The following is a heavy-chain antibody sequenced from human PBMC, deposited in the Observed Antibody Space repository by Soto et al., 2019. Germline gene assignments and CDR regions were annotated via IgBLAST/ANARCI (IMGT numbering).Heavy chain of an antibody. CDR1: GYTFTTYA. V-gene: IGHV1-3*01. CDR2: INAGNGNT. D-gene: IGHD3-9*01. J-gene: IGHJ4*02. Sequence: ASVKVSCNASGYTFTTYAIHWVRQAPGQRLEWMGWINAGNGNTKYSQKLQGRVTITRDTSASTAYMELSSLRSEDTAVYYCAREHDFLTGYSLDYWGQGTLVTVSS. CDR3: AREHDFLTGYSLDY.